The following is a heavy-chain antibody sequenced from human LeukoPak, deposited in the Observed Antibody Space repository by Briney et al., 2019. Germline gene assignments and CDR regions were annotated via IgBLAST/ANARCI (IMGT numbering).Heavy chain of an antibody. Sequence: GGSLRLSCAASGFSFSSYGLHWVRQAPGKGLEWVAVIWYDGSKKYYADSVKGRFTISRDNSKNTLYLQMNSLRAEDTAVYYCAKDQVGCSGGSCYSAGDYYYYYGMDVWGQGTTVTVSS. D-gene: IGHD2-15*01. CDR2: IWYDGSKK. V-gene: IGHV3-30*02. CDR3: AKDQVGCSGGSCYSAGDYYYYYGMDV. J-gene: IGHJ6*02. CDR1: GFSFSSYG.